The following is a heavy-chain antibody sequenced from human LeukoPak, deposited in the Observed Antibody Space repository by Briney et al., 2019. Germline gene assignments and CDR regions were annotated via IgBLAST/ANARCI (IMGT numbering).Heavy chain of an antibody. CDR3: ARHSDRGQLLRAFDV. V-gene: IGHV4-39*01. CDR1: GGSISSGTYY. D-gene: IGHD2-2*01. J-gene: IGHJ3*01. Sequence: SETLSLTCTVSGGSISSGTYYWGWIRQPPGKGLEWIGSIYYTGSTYYNPPLKSLVTISVDTSKNQLSLKLSSVTATDMAVYYCARHSDRGQLLRAFDVWGQGTMVTVSS. CDR2: IYYTGST.